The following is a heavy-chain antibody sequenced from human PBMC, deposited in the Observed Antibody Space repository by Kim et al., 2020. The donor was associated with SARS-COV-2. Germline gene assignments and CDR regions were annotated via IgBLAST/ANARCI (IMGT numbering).Heavy chain of an antibody. CDR2: IYHSGST. Sequence: SETLSLTCTVSGYSISSGYYWGWIRQPPGKGLEWIGSIYHSGSTYYNPSLKSRVTISVDTSKNQFSLKLSSVTAADTAVYYCARDVVTMVRGVINGAFDIWGQGTMVTVSS. CDR1: GYSISSGYY. J-gene: IGHJ3*02. V-gene: IGHV4-38-2*02. D-gene: IGHD3-10*01. CDR3: ARDVVTMVRGVINGAFDI.